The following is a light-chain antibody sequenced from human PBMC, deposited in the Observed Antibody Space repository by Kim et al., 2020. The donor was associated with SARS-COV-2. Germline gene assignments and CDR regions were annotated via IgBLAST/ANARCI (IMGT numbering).Light chain of an antibody. Sequence: DIQMTQSPSTLSASVGDRVTITCRASQSISNWLDWYQQKPGKAPKLLIYEASSLERGVPSRFSGSGSGTEFTITISSLQPDDFATYHRQQNHTRLTFGRGTKVDIK. J-gene: IGKJ4*01. CDR3: QQNHTRLT. CDR2: EAS. CDR1: QSISNW. V-gene: IGKV1-5*03.